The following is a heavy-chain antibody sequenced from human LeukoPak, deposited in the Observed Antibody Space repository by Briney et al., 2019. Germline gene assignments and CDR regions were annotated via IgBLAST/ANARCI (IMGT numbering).Heavy chain of an antibody. CDR1: GFTFSNYG. J-gene: IGHJ4*02. Sequence: PGGSLRLSCAASGFTFSNYGMHWVRQAPGKGLVWVSRISEGGSSTNYADSVKGRFAISRDNAKNTVYLQMNALRADDTAVYYCARGVQNSYGFVFWGQGTLVTVSS. CDR3: ARGVQNSYGFVF. CDR2: ISEGGSST. D-gene: IGHD5-18*01. V-gene: IGHV3-74*01.